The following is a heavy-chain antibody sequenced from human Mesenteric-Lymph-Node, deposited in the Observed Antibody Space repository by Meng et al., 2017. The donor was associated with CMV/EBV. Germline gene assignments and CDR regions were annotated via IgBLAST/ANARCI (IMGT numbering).Heavy chain of an antibody. CDR2: ISSSSSCI. Sequence: GESLKISCAASGFTFSSYSMNWVRQAPGKGLEWVSSISSSSSCIYYADSVKGRFTISRDNAKNSLYLQMNSLRAEDTAEYYCAREGTTSGWSFGFDPWGQGTLVTVSS. D-gene: IGHD6-19*01. J-gene: IGHJ5*02. V-gene: IGHV3-21*01. CDR1: GFTFSSYS. CDR3: AREGTTSGWSFGFDP.